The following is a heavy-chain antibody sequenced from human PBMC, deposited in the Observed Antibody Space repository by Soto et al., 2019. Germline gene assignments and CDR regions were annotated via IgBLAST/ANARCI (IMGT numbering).Heavy chain of an antibody. Sequence: PSETLSLTCTVSGGSISSYYWSWIRRPPGKGLEWIGYIYYSGSTNYNPSLKSRVTISVDTSKNQFSLKLSSVTAADTAVYYCAAGGSRLFKIDYWGQGTLVTVSS. V-gene: IGHV4-59*01. CDR3: AAGGSRLFKIDY. CDR2: IYYSGST. D-gene: IGHD3-16*01. J-gene: IGHJ4*02. CDR1: GGSISSYY.